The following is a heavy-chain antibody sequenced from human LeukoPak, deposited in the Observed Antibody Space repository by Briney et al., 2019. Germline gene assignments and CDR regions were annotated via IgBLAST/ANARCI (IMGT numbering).Heavy chain of an antibody. CDR2: INHSGST. D-gene: IGHD6-13*01. CDR3: ARGPRFIAAAGGGANDLDY. V-gene: IGHV4-34*01. Sequence: SETLSLTCAVYGGSFSGYYWSWIRQPPGKGLEWIGEINHSGSTNYNPSLKSRVTISVDTSKNQFSLKLSSVTAADTAVYYCARGPRFIAAAGGGANDLDYWGQGTLVTVSS. J-gene: IGHJ4*02. CDR1: GGSFSGYY.